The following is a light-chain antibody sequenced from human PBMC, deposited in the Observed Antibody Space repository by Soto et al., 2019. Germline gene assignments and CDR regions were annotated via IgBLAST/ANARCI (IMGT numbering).Light chain of an antibody. Sequence: ETMITQSPDPLSLSHGERSTVSCSASQSLRSSLAWYQQKPGQAPRLLIYDASTRATGIPARFSGSGSGTDFTLTISGLQSEDFAVYYCQQYNNWPQTFGQGTKVDIK. CDR1: QSLRSS. V-gene: IGKV3-15*01. CDR2: DAS. CDR3: QQYNNWPQT. J-gene: IGKJ1*01.